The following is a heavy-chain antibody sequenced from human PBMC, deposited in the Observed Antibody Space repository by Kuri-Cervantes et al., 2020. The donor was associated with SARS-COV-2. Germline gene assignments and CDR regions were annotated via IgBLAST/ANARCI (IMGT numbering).Heavy chain of an antibody. CDR3: ARVYCSGGSCYYNDY. Sequence: GEFLKISWAASGFTFDDYGMSWVRQAPGKGLEWVSGINWNGGSTGYADSVKGRFTIPRANAKNSLYLQMNSLRAEDTAVYYCARVYCSGGSCYYNDYWGQGTLVTVSS. CDR2: INWNGGST. J-gene: IGHJ4*02. D-gene: IGHD2-15*01. CDR1: GFTFDDYG. V-gene: IGHV3-20*04.